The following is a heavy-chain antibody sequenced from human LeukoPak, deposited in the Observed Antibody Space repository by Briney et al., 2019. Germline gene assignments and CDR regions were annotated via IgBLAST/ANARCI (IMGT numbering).Heavy chain of an antibody. Sequence: ASVKVSCKASGYTFTGYYMHWVRQAPGQGLEWMGRINPNSGGTNYAQKFQGRVTMTRDTSVSTAYMELSRLRSDDTAVYYCARGVVGGGDFDYWGQGTLVTVSS. CDR3: ARGVVGGGDFDY. V-gene: IGHV1-2*06. CDR1: GYTFTGYY. J-gene: IGHJ4*02. CDR2: INPNSGGT. D-gene: IGHD1-26*01.